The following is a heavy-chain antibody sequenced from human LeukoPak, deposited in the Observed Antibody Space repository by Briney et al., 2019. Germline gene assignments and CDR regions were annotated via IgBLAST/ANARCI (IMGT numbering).Heavy chain of an antibody. CDR1: SDSISSYY. CDR3: AIGTYTDPFFDY. Sequence: SETLSLACTVSSDSISSYYWSWIRQPPGKGLEWIGYTYYGGSTDYSPSLKSRLTISVDTSKNQFSLKLSSVTAADTAVYYWAIGTYTDPFFDYWGQGTLVTVSS. D-gene: IGHD2-2*02. J-gene: IGHJ4*02. V-gene: IGHV4-59*01. CDR2: TYYGGST.